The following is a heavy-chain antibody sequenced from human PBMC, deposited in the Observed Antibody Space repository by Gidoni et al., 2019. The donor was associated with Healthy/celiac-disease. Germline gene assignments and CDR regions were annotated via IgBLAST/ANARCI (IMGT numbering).Heavy chain of an antibody. Sequence: QVQLQQWGAGLLKPSETLSLTCAVYGGSFSGYYWSWIRQPPGKGLEWIGEINHSGSTNYNPSLKSRVTISVDTSKNQFSLKLSSVTAADTAVYYCARGVRSGYYFEGWFDPWGQGTLVTVSS. CDR2: INHSGST. CDR1: GGSFSGYY. V-gene: IGHV4-34*01. D-gene: IGHD3-22*01. CDR3: ARGVRSGYYFEGWFDP. J-gene: IGHJ5*02.